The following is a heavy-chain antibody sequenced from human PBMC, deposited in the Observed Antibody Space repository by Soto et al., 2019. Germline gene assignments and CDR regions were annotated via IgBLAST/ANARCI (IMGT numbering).Heavy chain of an antibody. Sequence: EVQLLESGGGLVQPGGSLRLSLAASGSTFRNYALTWVRQAPGKGLEWVSTISGSGGSTYYADSVKGRFTISRDNSKNTLYLQMNSLRAEDTAVYYCAKDQGSSWYEIDYWGQGTLVTVSS. CDR2: ISGSGGST. CDR1: GSTFRNYA. CDR3: AKDQGSSWYEIDY. J-gene: IGHJ4*02. V-gene: IGHV3-23*01. D-gene: IGHD6-13*01.